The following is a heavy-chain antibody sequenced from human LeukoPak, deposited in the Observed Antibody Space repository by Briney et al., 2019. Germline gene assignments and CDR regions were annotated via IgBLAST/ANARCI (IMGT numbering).Heavy chain of an antibody. V-gene: IGHV3-15*01. CDR1: GFTFSNAW. CDR3: ANAGLLWFRELSSWFDP. CDR2: IKSKTDGGTT. Sequence: PGGSLRLSCAASGFTFSNAWMSWVRQAPGKGLEWVGRIKSKTDGGTTDYAAPVKGRFTISRDDSKNTLYLQMNSLRAEDTAVYYCANAGLLWFRELSSWFDPWGQGTLVTVSS. J-gene: IGHJ5*02. D-gene: IGHD3-10*01.